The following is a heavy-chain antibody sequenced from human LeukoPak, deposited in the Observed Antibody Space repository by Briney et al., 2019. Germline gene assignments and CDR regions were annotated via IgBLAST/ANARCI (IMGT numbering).Heavy chain of an antibody. J-gene: IGHJ6*02. Sequence: ASVKVSCKASGGTFSSYGITWVRQAPGQGIEWMGRVIPILDISNYVQMFQDRVTITADKSTSTAYMELSSLRSEDTAVYFCARTNYYDSSGSQGPGTFYYGLDVWGQGTTVTVSS. V-gene: IGHV1-69*04. CDR2: VIPILDIS. CDR1: GGTFSSYG. D-gene: IGHD3-22*01. CDR3: ARTNYYDSSGSQGPGTFYYGLDV.